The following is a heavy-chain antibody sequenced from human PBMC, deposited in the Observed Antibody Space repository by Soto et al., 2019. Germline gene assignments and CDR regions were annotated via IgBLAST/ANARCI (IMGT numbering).Heavy chain of an antibody. Sequence: SVKVSCKASGGTFSSYAISWVRQAPRQGLEWMGGIIPIFGTANYAQKFQGRVTITADESTSTAYMELSSLRSEDTAVYYCARGRVEMATITTYYYYYGMDVWGQGTTVTVSS. J-gene: IGHJ6*02. CDR2: IIPIFGTA. CDR1: GGTFSSYA. V-gene: IGHV1-69*13. D-gene: IGHD5-12*01. CDR3: ARGRVEMATITTYYYYYGMDV.